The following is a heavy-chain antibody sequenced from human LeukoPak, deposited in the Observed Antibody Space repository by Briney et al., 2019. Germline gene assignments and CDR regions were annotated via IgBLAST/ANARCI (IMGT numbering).Heavy chain of an antibody. CDR2: INHSGST. CDR1: GGSFSGYY. D-gene: IGHD3-10*01. Sequence: SETLSLTCAVYGGSFSGYYWSWIRQPPGKGLEWIGEINHSGSTNYNPSLKSRVTISVDTSKNQLSLKLSSVTAADTAVYYCARDSQYYYGSGSYRFVTTWGQGTLVTVSS. J-gene: IGHJ4*02. V-gene: IGHV4-34*01. CDR3: ARDSQYYYGSGSYRFVTT.